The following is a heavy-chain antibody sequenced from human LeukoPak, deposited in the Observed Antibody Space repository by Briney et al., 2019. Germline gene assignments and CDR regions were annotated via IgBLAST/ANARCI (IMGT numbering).Heavy chain of an antibody. Sequence: GGSLRLSCAASGFTFSSYGMHWVRQAPGKGLEWVAVISYDGSNKYYADSVKGLFTISRDDSKNTLYLQMNSLRAEDTAVYYCAKDGGRGIGFDYWGQGTLVTVSS. CDR3: AKDGGRGIGFDY. D-gene: IGHD3-16*01. V-gene: IGHV3-30*18. CDR2: ISYDGSNK. J-gene: IGHJ4*02. CDR1: GFTFSSYG.